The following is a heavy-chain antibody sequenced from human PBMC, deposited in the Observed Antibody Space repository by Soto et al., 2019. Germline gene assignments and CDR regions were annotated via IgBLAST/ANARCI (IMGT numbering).Heavy chain of an antibody. V-gene: IGHV3-74*01. Sequence: EVQLVESGGGLVQPGESLRLSCAASGFTFSYYWMHWVRQAPGKGLVWVSRIHSDGSSTTYADSVKGRFTISRDNARNTVYLQMNSLRVEDTAVSYCARGDRGAFDIWGQGTVVTVSS. CDR2: IHSDGSST. CDR1: GFTFSYYW. D-gene: IGHD1-26*01. CDR3: ARGDRGAFDI. J-gene: IGHJ3*02.